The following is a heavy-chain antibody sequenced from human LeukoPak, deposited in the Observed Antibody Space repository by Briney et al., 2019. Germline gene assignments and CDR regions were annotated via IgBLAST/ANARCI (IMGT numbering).Heavy chain of an antibody. CDR2: ISSYGSNE. CDR3: ARAKYSYGLYYFDY. Sequence: GGSLRLSCAASEFTLSSYGMHWVRQAPDKGLEWVALISSYGSNEYYADSVKGRFTISRDNSKNTLYLQMNSLRVEDTAVYYCARAKYSYGLYYFDYWGQGTLVTASS. D-gene: IGHD5-18*01. CDR1: EFTLSSYG. V-gene: IGHV3-30*03. J-gene: IGHJ4*02.